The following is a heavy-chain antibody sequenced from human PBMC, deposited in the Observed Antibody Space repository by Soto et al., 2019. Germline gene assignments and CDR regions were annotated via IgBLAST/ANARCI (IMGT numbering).Heavy chain of an antibody. V-gene: IGHV5-51*01. Sequence: GESLKISCKGSGYSFTSYWIGWVRQMPGKGLEWKGIIYPGDSDTRYSPSFQGQVTISADKSISTAYLQWSSLKASDTAMYYCARRDTVTPGSYGMDVWGQGTTVTVSS. D-gene: IGHD4-4*01. CDR1: GYSFTSYW. CDR3: ARRDTVTPGSYGMDV. J-gene: IGHJ6*02. CDR2: IYPGDSDT.